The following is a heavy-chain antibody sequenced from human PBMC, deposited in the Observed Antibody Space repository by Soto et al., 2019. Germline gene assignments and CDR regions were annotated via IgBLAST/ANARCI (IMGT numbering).Heavy chain of an antibody. CDR2: INHSGRT. CDR3: ARVRAGCSSASCYLED. D-gene: IGHD2-2*01. V-gene: IGHV4-34*01. CDR1: GGPFSGYY. Sequence: SETLSLTCAVYGGPFSGYYWSWIRQPPGEGLEWIGDINHSGRTSYNPSLKSRVTISIDTSKDQFSLKLTSVTAADTAVYFCARVRAGCSSASCYLEDWGRVTLVTVSS. J-gene: IGHJ4*02.